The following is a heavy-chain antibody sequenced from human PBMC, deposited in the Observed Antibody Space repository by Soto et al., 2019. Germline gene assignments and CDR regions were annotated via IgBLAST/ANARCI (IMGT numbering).Heavy chain of an antibody. Sequence: QVQLVQSGAEVKKPGASVKVSCKASGYTFTDYGITWVRQAPGQGLEWMGWISAHNGNTNYAQRLQGRVSMATDKSTTTAYLELRSLRSDDTAVYYCARGGGFYFCSRALDSWGQGTLVTVSS. CDR3: ARGGGFYFCSRALDS. J-gene: IGHJ4*02. CDR2: ISAHNGNT. CDR1: GYTFTDYG. V-gene: IGHV1-18*01. D-gene: IGHD2-15*01.